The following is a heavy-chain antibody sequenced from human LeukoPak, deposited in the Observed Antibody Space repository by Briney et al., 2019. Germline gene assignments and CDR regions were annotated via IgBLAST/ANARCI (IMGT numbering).Heavy chain of an antibody. J-gene: IGHJ4*02. V-gene: IGHV3-23*01. CDR3: ARTVAGKTY. CDR2: ISGSGGST. Sequence: MSWVRQXXGKGLEWVSAISGSGGSTYCADSVKGRFTISRDNSKNTLYLQMNSLRAEDTAVYYCARTVAGKTYWGQGTLVTVSS. D-gene: IGHD6-19*01.